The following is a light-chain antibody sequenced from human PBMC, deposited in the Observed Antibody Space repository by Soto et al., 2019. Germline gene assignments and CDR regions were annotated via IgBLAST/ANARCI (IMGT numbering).Light chain of an antibody. V-gene: IGLV1-44*01. J-gene: IGLJ1*01. Sequence: QSFLTQPPSASGTPVQRVTISCSGSSSNIWSNAVGWYQQLPQRAPKLLIFSNNQIPSWVPDRFSGSKSGTSASLAISGLQYEDEDDYYCATWADGLXSYVFGTGTKVXVX. CDR3: ATWADGLXSYV. CDR2: SNN. CDR1: SSNIWSNA.